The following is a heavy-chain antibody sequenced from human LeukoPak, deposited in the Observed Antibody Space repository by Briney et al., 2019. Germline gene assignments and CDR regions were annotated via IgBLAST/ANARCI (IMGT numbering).Heavy chain of an antibody. V-gene: IGHV3-13*01. J-gene: IGHJ6*03. CDR2: IGTAGEI. CDR1: GFTFSSYD. D-gene: IGHD3-22*01. Sequence: GGSLRLSCAASGFTFSSYDIHWVRQATGKGLEWVSGIGTAGEIYYPGSVKGRFTISRDNAKNSLYLQMNSLRAEDTAVYHCARGTVVVINEWYMDVWGKGTTVTISS. CDR3: ARGTVVVINEWYMDV.